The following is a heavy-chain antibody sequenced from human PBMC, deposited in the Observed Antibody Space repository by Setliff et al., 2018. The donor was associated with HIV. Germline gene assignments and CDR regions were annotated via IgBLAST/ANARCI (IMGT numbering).Heavy chain of an antibody. D-gene: IGHD6-13*01. CDR3: ARGAYSSIWFSQGLNAFDI. Sequence: ASVKVSCKASASRYSFTAYNMHWVRQAPGQGLEWMGIINPFGGTTTYAQKFQGRVTMTRDTSTSTVYMELTNLRSEDTAVYYCARGAYSSIWFSQGLNAFDIWGQGTMVTVSS. J-gene: IGHJ3*02. V-gene: IGHV1-46*01. CDR1: ASRYSFTAYN. CDR2: INPFGGTT.